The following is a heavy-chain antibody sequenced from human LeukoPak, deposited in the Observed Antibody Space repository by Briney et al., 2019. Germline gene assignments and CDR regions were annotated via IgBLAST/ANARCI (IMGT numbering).Heavy chain of an antibody. CDR3: ARDALLWFGELYY. CDR1: GFTFSDYY. D-gene: IGHD3-10*01. J-gene: IGHJ4*02. Sequence: GGSLRLSCAASGFTFSDYYMSWIRQAPGKGLEWVSYISSSGSTIYYADSVKGRFTISRDNAKNSLYLQMNSVRAEDTAVYYCARDALLWFGELYYWGQGTLVTVSS. V-gene: IGHV3-11*01. CDR2: ISSSGSTI.